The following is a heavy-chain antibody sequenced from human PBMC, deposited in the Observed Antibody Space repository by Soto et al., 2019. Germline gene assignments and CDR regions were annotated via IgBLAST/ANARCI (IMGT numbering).Heavy chain of an antibody. CDR3: ARTELGYCSGGSCYSDDFDY. D-gene: IGHD2-15*01. V-gene: IGHV4-31*03. J-gene: IGHJ4*02. CDR1: GGSISSGGYY. Sequence: QVQLQESGPGLVKPSQTLSLTCTVSGGSISSGGYYWSWIRQHPGKGLEWIGYIYYSGSTYYNPSLKSRVTISVDTSKNQFSLKLSSVTAADTAVYYCARTELGYCSGGSCYSDDFDYWGQGTLVTVSS. CDR2: IYYSGST.